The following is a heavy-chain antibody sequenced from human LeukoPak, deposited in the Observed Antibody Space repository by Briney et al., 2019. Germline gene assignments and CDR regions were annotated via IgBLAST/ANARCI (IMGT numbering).Heavy chain of an antibody. V-gene: IGHV1-2*06. CDR2: INPNSGGT. CDR3: ARGSEWELLPPDY. CDR1: GYTFTGYY. J-gene: IGHJ4*02. Sequence: ASVKVSCKASGYTFTGYYMHWVRQAPGQGLEWMGRINPNSGGTNYARKFQGRVTMTRDTSISTAYMELSRLRSDDTAVYYCARGSEWELLPPDYWGQGTLVTVSS. D-gene: IGHD1-26*01.